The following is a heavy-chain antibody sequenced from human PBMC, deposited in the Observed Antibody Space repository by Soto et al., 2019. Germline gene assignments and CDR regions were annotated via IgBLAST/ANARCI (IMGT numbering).Heavy chain of an antibody. CDR1: VFSLSNARMG. Sequence: QVTLKESGPVLVKPTEPLTLTCTVSVFSLSNARMGVPWIRQPPGKALEWLAHIFSNDEKSYSTSLTSRLTISKDTSHSQVVLTLTNMDPVDTASYYFSRISRYYDFWNGHMDVWGQGTTVTVSS. J-gene: IGHJ6*02. CDR2: IFSNDEK. D-gene: IGHD3-3*01. V-gene: IGHV2-26*01. CDR3: SRISRYYDFWNGHMDV.